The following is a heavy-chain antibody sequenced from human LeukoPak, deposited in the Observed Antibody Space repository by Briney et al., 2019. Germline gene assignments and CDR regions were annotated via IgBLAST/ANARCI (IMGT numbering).Heavy chain of an antibody. D-gene: IGHD2-15*01. J-gene: IGHJ3*02. CDR2: ISRSGSI. Sequence: SETLSLTCAVYGESLSGYYWSWIRQPPGKGLEWIGEISRSGSIVYNPSLKSRSTISVEMSKNQVSLNLSSVTAADTAIYYCARGHTWLGLVLRVAFDIWGQGTMVTVSS. V-gene: IGHV4-34*01. CDR3: ARGHTWLGLVLRVAFDI. CDR1: GESLSGYY.